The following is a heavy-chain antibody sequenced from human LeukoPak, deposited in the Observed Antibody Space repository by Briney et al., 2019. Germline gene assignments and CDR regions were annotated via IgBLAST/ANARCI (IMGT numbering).Heavy chain of an antibody. CDR2: ISDRSDYI. Sequence: GGSLRLSCAASGFTFNTYNMNWVRQAPGKGLEWVSSISDRSDYIYYADSLKGRLSISRDNANNSLYLLMNSLRAEDTAIYYCARGNWNDEGFFDFWGQGILVTVSS. V-gene: IGHV3-21*01. CDR3: ARGNWNDEGFFDF. D-gene: IGHD1-1*01. J-gene: IGHJ4*02. CDR1: GFTFNTYN.